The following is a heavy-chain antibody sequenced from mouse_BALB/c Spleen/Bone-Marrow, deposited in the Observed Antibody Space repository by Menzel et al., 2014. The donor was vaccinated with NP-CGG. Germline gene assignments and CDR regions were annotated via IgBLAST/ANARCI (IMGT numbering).Heavy chain of an antibody. CDR2: ILPGSGNT. J-gene: IGHJ3*01. D-gene: IGHD3-1*01. CDR1: GYTFSSYW. Sequence: QVQLQQSGAELMKPGASVKVSCKATGYTFSSYWIEWVKQRPGHGLEWIGEILPGSGNTNYNEKFKDKATFTADTSSNKAYMQLSSLTSADSDVYNCARWALDAWFDYWGQGTLVTVSA. CDR3: ARWALDAWFDY. V-gene: IGHV1-9*01.